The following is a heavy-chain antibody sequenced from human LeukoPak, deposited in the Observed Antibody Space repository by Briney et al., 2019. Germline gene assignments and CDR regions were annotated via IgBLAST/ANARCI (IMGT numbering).Heavy chain of an antibody. J-gene: IGHJ4*02. CDR3: ATDRGDYNSGSYFFDY. CDR1: GYTFTMYG. Sequence: ASVKVSCKASGYTFTMYGISWVRQAPGQRLEWMGWISAYNGHTNYTQKLQGRVTMTTDTSTSTAYMELRSLRSDDTAVYYCATDRGDYNSGSYFFDYWGQGTLVTVSS. D-gene: IGHD3-10*01. V-gene: IGHV1-18*01. CDR2: ISAYNGHT.